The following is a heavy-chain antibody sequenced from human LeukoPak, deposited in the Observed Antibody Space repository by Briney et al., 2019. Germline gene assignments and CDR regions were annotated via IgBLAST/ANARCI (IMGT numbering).Heavy chain of an antibody. CDR1: GFTFSSYA. J-gene: IGHJ4*02. Sequence: PGGSLRLSCAASGFTFSSYAMSWVRQAPGKGLEWVSVISGSAGSTYYADSVKGRFTMSRDNSKNTLYLQMNSLRAEDTAVYYCAARSKVVGATVPERYWGQGTLVTVSS. CDR3: AARSKVVGATVPERY. V-gene: IGHV3-23*01. D-gene: IGHD1-26*01. CDR2: ISGSAGST.